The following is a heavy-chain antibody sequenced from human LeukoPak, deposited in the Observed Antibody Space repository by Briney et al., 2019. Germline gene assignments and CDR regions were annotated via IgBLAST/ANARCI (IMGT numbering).Heavy chain of an antibody. CDR2: IHYSGST. J-gene: IGHJ4*02. Sequence: PSETLSLTCTVSGGSISSYYWSWIRQPPGKGLEWIGYIHYSGSTNYNPSLKSRVTISVDTSKNQFSLKLSSVTAADTAVYYCARTAGYSSGWYGAIDYWGQGTLVTVSS. D-gene: IGHD6-19*01. CDR1: GGSISSYY. CDR3: ARTAGYSSGWYGAIDY. V-gene: IGHV4-59*01.